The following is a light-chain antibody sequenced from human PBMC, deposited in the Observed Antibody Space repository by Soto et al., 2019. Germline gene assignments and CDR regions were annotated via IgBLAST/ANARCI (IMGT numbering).Light chain of an antibody. CDR3: SSYTSSSTVV. CDR2: EVS. V-gene: IGLV2-14*01. J-gene: IGLJ2*01. Sequence: QSALTQPASVSGSPGQSITISCTGTSSDVGGYNYVSWYRQHPGKAAKLMIFEVSNRPSGVSNRFSGSKSANTASLTISGLQAEDEPDYYCSSYTSSSTVVFGGGTKLTVL. CDR1: SSDVGGYNY.